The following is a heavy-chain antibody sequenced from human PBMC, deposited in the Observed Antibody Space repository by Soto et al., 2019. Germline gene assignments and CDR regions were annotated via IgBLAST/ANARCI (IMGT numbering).Heavy chain of an antibody. CDR3: ARATDYYDSRAKYTLDFDI. D-gene: IGHD3-22*01. J-gene: IGHJ3*02. CDR2: IYHSGST. Sequence: SETLSLTCAVSGGSISSGGYSWSWIRQPPGKGLEWIGYIYHSGSTYYNPSLKSRVTISVDRSKNQFSLKLSSVTAADTAVYYCARATDYYDSRAKYTLDFDIWGQGTMVTVSS. CDR1: GGSISSGGYS. V-gene: IGHV4-30-2*01.